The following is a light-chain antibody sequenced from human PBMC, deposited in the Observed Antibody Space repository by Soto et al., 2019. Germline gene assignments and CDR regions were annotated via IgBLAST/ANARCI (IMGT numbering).Light chain of an antibody. V-gene: IGKV1-5*01. J-gene: IGKJ5*01. Sequence: DIQMTQSPSTLSASVGDRVTITCRASQSISSWLAWYQQKPGKAPKLLIYDASSWESGVPSRFSGSGSGTEFTLTIISLQPDDFATYYCQQYNSYSPITFGQGTRLEIK. CDR2: DAS. CDR3: QQYNSYSPIT. CDR1: QSISSW.